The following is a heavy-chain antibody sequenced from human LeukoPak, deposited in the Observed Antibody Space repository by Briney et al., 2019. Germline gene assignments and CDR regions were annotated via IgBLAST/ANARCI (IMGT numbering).Heavy chain of an antibody. CDR3: ARDTDADSSSYYYYYMDV. CDR1: GYTFTGYY. D-gene: IGHD6-6*01. J-gene: IGHJ6*03. V-gene: IGHV1-2*06. CDR2: INPNSGGT. Sequence: GASVKVSCKASGYTFTGYYMHWVRQAPGQGLEWMGRINPNSGGTNYAQKFQGRVTMTRDTSISTAYMELSRLRSDDTAVYYCARDTDADSSSYYYYYMDVWGKGTTVTVSS.